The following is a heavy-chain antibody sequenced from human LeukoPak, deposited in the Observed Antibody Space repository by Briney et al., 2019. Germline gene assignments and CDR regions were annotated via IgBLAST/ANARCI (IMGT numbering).Heavy chain of an antibody. V-gene: IGHV4-4*07. CDR2: ISGSWST. J-gene: IGHJ4*02. CDR1: GDSISYFY. D-gene: IGHD3-22*01. CDR3: ARGGIIDKNYYDSSGYWFYFDY. Sequence: SETLSLTCSVSGDSISYFYWSWIRQAAGKGLEWIGRISGSWSTDYNASLKRRVTMSVDTSKNQLSLKVISVTAADTAVYYCARGGIIDKNYYDSSGYWFYFDYWGQGTLVTVSS.